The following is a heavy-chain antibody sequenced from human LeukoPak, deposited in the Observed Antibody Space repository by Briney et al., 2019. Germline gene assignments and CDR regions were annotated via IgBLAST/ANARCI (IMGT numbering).Heavy chain of an antibody. V-gene: IGHV4-39*07. J-gene: IGHJ3*02. D-gene: IGHD3-9*01. CDR2: IYYSGST. CDR3: ANRAGYDAFDI. CDR1: GGSISSSSYY. Sequence: SETLSLTCTVSGGSISSSSYYWGWIRQPPGKGLEWIGSIYYSGSTYYNPSLKSRVTILVDRSKNQFSLKLTSVTAADTAVYYCANRAGYDAFDIWGQGTMVTVSS.